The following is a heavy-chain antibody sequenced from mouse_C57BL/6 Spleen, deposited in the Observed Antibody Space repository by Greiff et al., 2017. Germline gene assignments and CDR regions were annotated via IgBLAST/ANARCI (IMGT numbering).Heavy chain of an antibody. D-gene: IGHD4-1*01. CDR3: AREGKLWVFDY. CDR2: ISDGGSYT. CDR1: GFTFSSYA. J-gene: IGHJ2*01. V-gene: IGHV5-4*01. Sequence: EVNVVESGGGLVKPGGSLKLSCAASGFTFSSYAMSWVRQTPEKRLEWVATISDGGSYTYYPDNVKGRFTISRDNAKNNLYLQMSHLKSEDTAMYYCAREGKLWVFDYWGQGTTLTVSS.